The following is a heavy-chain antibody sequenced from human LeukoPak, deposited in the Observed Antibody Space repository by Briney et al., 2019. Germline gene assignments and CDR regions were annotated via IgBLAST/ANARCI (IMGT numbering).Heavy chain of an antibody. CDR3: ARKGSENYFDS. J-gene: IGHJ4*02. D-gene: IGHD3-10*01. CDR2: MSKSGST. Sequence: SETLSLTCTVSDDSIKDYYWSWIRQPAGKGLEWIGRMSKSGSTNRDPSLKSRVTMSVGTSKNQFSLKLNSVTAADTAVYYCARKGSENYFDSWGLGTLVTVSP. CDR1: DDSIKDYY. V-gene: IGHV4-4*07.